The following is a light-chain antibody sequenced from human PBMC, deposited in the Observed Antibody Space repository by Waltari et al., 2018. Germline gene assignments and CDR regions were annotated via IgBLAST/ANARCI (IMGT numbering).Light chain of an antibody. CDR3: GTWDSSLSGAV. CDR2: ENT. J-gene: IGLJ7*01. CDR1: SSHIGHNY. V-gene: IGLV1-51*02. Sequence: QSVLTQPPSVSAAPGQRVTITCSGGSSHIGHNYVSCYRQFPGTAPKLLIYENTERPSGIPGRFSGSKSGTSATLDITGLQAGDEADYYCGTWDSSLSGAVFGGGTHLTVL.